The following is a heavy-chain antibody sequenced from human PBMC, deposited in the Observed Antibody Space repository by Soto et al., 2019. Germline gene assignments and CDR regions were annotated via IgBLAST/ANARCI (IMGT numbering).Heavy chain of an antibody. Sequence: QVQLVESGGGLVKPGGSLRLSCAASGFTFSDYYMSWIRQAPGKGLEWISYISTSSTYTNYADSVKGRFTVSRDNAKNSLYLQMNSLRVEDTALYYCASRHYGSGGYYHDYWGQGTLVTVSS. V-gene: IGHV3-11*05. D-gene: IGHD3-22*01. CDR2: ISTSSTYT. CDR1: GFTFSDYY. J-gene: IGHJ4*02. CDR3: ASRHYGSGGYYHDY.